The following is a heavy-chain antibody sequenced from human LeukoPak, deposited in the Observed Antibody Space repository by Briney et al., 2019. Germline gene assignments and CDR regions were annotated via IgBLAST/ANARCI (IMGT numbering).Heavy chain of an antibody. CDR2: IYYSGST. V-gene: IGHV4-39*07. Sequence: PSETLSLTCTVSGGSISSSSYYWGWIRQPPGKGLEWIGSIYYSGSTYYNPSLKSRVTMSVDTSKSQFSLRLNSVAAADTAVYYCAREVWAQHAFDIWGQGTMVTVSS. D-gene: IGHD6-13*01. J-gene: IGHJ3*02. CDR3: AREVWAQHAFDI. CDR1: GGSISSSSYY.